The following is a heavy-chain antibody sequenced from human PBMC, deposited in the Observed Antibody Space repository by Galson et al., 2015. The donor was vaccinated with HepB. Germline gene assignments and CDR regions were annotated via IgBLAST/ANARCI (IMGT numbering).Heavy chain of an antibody. D-gene: IGHD6-13*01. CDR1: GYTFTSYA. J-gene: IGHJ4*02. Sequence: SVKVSCKASGYTFTSYAMNWVRQAPGQGLEWMGWINTNTGNPTYAQGFTGRFVFSLDTSVSTAYLQISSLKAEDTAVYYCATPAAPGGPYYFDYWGQGTLVTVSS. CDR3: ATPAAPGGPYYFDY. CDR2: INTNTGNP. V-gene: IGHV7-4-1*02.